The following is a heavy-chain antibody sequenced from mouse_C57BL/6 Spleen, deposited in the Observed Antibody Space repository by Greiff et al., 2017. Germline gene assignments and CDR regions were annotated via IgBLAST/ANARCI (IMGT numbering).Heavy chain of an antibody. D-gene: IGHD1-1*01. Sequence: VQLQQSGPELVKPGASVKMSCKASGYTFTSYVMHWVKQKPGQGLEWIGYLYPYNDGTKYNEKFKGKATLTSDKSSSTAYMELSSLTSEDSAVYCCARRYGSSHYFDYWGQGTTLTVSS. CDR1: GYTFTSYV. J-gene: IGHJ2*01. CDR2: LYPYNDGT. CDR3: ARRYGSSHYFDY. V-gene: IGHV1-14*01.